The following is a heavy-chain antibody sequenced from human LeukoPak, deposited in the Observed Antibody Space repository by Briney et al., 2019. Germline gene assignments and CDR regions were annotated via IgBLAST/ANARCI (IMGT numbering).Heavy chain of an antibody. D-gene: IGHD3-3*01. V-gene: IGHV4-59*01. J-gene: IGHJ4*02. CDR1: GGSISSYY. Sequence: SETLSLTCTVSGGSISSYYWSWIRQPPGKGLEWIGYIYYSGSTNYNPSLKGRVTISVDTSKNQFSLKLSSVTAADTAVYYCARVGVVHAFDYWGQGTLVTVSS. CDR2: IYYSGST. CDR3: ARVGVVHAFDY.